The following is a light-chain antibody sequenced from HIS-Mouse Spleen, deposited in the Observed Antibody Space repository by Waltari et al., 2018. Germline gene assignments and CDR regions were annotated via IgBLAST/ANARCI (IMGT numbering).Light chain of an antibody. CDR3: QQFNSYPRT. Sequence: AIQLTQSPSSLSASVENSVKITCPESHGISSSLAWYQQKPGKAPKLLIYDASSLESGVPSRFSGSGSWTDFTLTISSLQPEDFATYYCQQFNSYPRTFGGGTKVEIK. J-gene: IGKJ4*01. CDR2: DAS. CDR1: HGISSS. V-gene: IGKV1-13*02.